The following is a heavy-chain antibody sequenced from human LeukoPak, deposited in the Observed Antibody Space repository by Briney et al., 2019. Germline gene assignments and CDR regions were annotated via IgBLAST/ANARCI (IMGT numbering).Heavy chain of an antibody. Sequence: ASVKVSCKASGYTFTSYGISWVRQAPGQGLEWMGWISAYNGNTNYAQKLQGRVTMTTDTSTSTAYMELRSLRSDDTAMYYCASSLGSGWYSNYYGMGVWGQGTTVTVSS. CDR2: ISAYNGNT. CDR1: GYTFTSYG. CDR3: ASSLGSGWYSNYYGMGV. V-gene: IGHV1-18*01. J-gene: IGHJ6*02. D-gene: IGHD6-19*01.